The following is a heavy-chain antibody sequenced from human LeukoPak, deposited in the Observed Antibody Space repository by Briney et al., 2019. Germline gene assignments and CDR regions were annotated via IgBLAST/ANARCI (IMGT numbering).Heavy chain of an antibody. CDR2: ICYSGST. Sequence: PSETLSLTCTVSGGSISSYYWSWIRQPPGKGLEWIGYICYSGSTNYNPSLKSRVTISVDTSKNQFSLKLSSVTAADTAVYYCARDYYYGSGRFDYWGQGTLVTVSS. D-gene: IGHD3-10*01. J-gene: IGHJ4*02. CDR1: GGSISSYY. CDR3: ARDYYYGSGRFDY. V-gene: IGHV4-59*01.